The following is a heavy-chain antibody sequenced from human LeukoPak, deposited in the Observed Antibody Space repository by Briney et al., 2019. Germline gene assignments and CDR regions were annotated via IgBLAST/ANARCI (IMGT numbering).Heavy chain of an antibody. CDR1: GFTFSEAW. Sequence: GGSLRLSCAASGFTFSEAWISWVRQAPGKGLEWVGRIKSKTEGETRDYAAPVRGRFTISRDDSKDTLYLQMNSLKSEDTAVYYCTTGFAGHTSGWRDCWGQGTLVTVSS. CDR2: IKSKTEGETR. V-gene: IGHV3-15*01. D-gene: IGHD6-19*01. CDR3: TTGFAGHTSGWRDC. J-gene: IGHJ4*02.